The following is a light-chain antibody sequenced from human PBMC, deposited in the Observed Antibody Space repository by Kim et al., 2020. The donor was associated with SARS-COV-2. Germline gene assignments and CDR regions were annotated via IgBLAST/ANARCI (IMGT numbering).Light chain of an antibody. CDR1: SSNIGTNY. CDR2: RNN. V-gene: IGLV1-47*01. J-gene: IGLJ1*01. Sequence: QSALTQPPSASGTPGQRVTMSCSGSSSNIGTNYVYWYQQLPGTAPKLLIYRNNQRPSGVPDRFSGSKSGTSASLAISGLRSEDEADYYCAAWDDSLKVFGTGTKVTVL. CDR3: AAWDDSLKV.